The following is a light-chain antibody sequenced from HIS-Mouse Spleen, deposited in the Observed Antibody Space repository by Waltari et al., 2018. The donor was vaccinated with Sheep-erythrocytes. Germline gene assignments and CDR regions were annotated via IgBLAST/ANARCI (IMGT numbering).Light chain of an antibody. CDR2: EGS. J-gene: IGLJ3*02. CDR1: SRYVGRYNL. CDR3: CSYAGSSTPWV. Sequence: QSALTQPSSVSCSRRQSITTPCTATSRYVGRYNLVSWYQQPPGKAPKLRVYEGSKRPSGVSNRFSGSKSGNTASLTISGLQAEDEADYYCCSYAGSSTPWVFGGGTKLTVL. V-gene: IGLV2-23*01.